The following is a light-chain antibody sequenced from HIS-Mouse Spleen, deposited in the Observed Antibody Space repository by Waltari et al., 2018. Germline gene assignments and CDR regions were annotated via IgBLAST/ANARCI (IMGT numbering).Light chain of an antibody. Sequence: EIVLTQSPGTLSLSPGERATLSCRASQSVSSSYLAGYQQKPGQAPRLLIYGVSSRATGIPDRFSGSGSGTDFTLTISRLEPEDFAVYYCQQYGSSPWTFGQGTKVEIK. J-gene: IGKJ1*01. CDR3: QQYGSSPWT. CDR2: GVS. V-gene: IGKV3-20*01. CDR1: QSVSSSY.